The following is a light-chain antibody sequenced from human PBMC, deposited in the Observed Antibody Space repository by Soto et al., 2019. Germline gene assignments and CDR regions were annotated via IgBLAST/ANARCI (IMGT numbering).Light chain of an antibody. CDR3: QQRSNCPLT. Sequence: EIVLTQSPSTLSVSPGERATLSCRASQSVSSYLAWYQQRPGQAPRFLIYDASNWATGIPARFSGSGSGTDFTLTISSLQPEDFAVYYCQQRSNCPLTFGGGTKVEIK. V-gene: IGKV3-11*01. CDR2: DAS. J-gene: IGKJ4*01. CDR1: QSVSSY.